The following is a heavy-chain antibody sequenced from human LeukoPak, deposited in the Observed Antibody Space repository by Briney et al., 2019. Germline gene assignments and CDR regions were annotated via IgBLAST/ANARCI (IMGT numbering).Heavy chain of an antibody. CDR1: GFTFSSYA. J-gene: IGHJ4*02. D-gene: IGHD2-15*01. CDR3: ASGYCDGGSCPDH. CDR2: ISFDGSNK. Sequence: PGGSLRLSCAASGFTFSSYAMSWVRQAPGKGLDWITVISFDGSNKFYADSVKGRFTISRDNSKNTLFLQVSSLRTEDTGVYCCASGYCDGGSCPDHWGQGTLVTVSS. V-gene: IGHV3-30-3*01.